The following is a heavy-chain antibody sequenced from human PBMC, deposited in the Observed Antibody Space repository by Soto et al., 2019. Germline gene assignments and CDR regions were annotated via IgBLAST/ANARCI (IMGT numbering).Heavy chain of an antibody. CDR3: AKDGVRGVTYYFEY. Sequence: QVQLVESGGGVVQPGRSLRLSCAASGFTFSSYGMHWVRQAPGKGLEWVAVISYDGSNKYYADSVKGRFTISRDNSKNTLYLQMNSLRAEDTAVYFCAKDGVRGVTYYFEYWGQGTLVTVSS. D-gene: IGHD3-10*01. CDR1: GFTFSSYG. V-gene: IGHV3-30*18. J-gene: IGHJ4*02. CDR2: ISYDGSNK.